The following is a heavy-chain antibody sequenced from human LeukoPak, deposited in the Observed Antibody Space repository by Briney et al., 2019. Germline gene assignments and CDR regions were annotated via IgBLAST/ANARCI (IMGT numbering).Heavy chain of an antibody. V-gene: IGHV4-30-4*01. CDR1: GGSISSGDYY. D-gene: IGHD2-2*01. CDR3: ARGREVPAAPFFDY. J-gene: IGHJ4*02. CDR2: IYYSGST. Sequence: LSLTCTVSGGSISSGDYYWSWIRQPPGKGLEWIGHIYYSGSTYYNPSLKSRVTISVDTSKNQFSLKLSSVTAADTAVYYCARGREVPAAPFFDYWGQGTLVTVSS.